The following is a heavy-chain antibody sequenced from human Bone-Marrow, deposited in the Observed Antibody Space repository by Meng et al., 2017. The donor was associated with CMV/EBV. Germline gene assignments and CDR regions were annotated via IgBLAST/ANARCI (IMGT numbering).Heavy chain of an antibody. J-gene: IGHJ5*02. V-gene: IGHV3-11*01. CDR1: FTFSDYN. CDR3: TRDNRLHYGSGSRWFDP. CDR2: ITASSNTI. D-gene: IGHD3-10*01. Sequence: FTFSDYNMNWLRQAPGKGLGWVSFITASSNTIYYGNSVKGRFTISRDNAKNSLYLEMSSLRVDDTAMYYCTRDNRLHYGSGSRWFDPWGQGTLVTVSS.